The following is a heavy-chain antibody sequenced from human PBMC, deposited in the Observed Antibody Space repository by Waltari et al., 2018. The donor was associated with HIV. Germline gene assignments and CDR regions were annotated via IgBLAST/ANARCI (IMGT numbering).Heavy chain of an antibody. J-gene: IGHJ4*02. Sequence: QVQLLQSGAEVKKPGASVKVSCRVSGYTFSSYPIHWLRQAPGQSLEWIGWINVGDGNTKYSHKLQGRVTITRDTSASTVYMELRSLTSEDTAVYYCARDRAAQLWFDYWGQGTMVTVSS. D-gene: IGHD6-13*01. CDR1: GYTFSSYP. V-gene: IGHV1-3*01. CDR3: ARDRAAQLWFDY. CDR2: INVGDGNT.